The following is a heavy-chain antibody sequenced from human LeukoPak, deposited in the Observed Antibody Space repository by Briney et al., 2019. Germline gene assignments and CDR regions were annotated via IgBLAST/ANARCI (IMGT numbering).Heavy chain of an antibody. CDR1: GFTFSSYG. J-gene: IGHJ2*01. CDR2: IWYDGSNK. D-gene: IGHD4-11*01. V-gene: IGHV3-33*01. Sequence: GRSLRLSCAASGFTFSSYGMHWVRRAPGKGLEWVAVIWYDGSNKYYADSVKGRFTISRDNAKNSLYLQMNSLRAEDTAVYYCARDLQSFDLWGRGTLVTVSS. CDR3: ARDLQSFDL.